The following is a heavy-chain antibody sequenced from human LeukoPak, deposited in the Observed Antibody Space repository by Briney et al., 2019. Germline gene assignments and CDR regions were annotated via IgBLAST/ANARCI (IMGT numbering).Heavy chain of an antibody. CDR3: AKDKQWELGALDY. D-gene: IGHD1-26*01. J-gene: IGHJ4*02. CDR2: ISYDGSNK. Sequence: PGGSLRLSCAASGFTFSSYGIHWVRQAPGKGLEWVAVISYDGSNKYYADSVKGRFTISRDNSRNTLYLQMNSLRAEDTAVYYCAKDKQWELGALDYWGQGTLVTVSS. CDR1: GFTFSSYG. V-gene: IGHV3-30*18.